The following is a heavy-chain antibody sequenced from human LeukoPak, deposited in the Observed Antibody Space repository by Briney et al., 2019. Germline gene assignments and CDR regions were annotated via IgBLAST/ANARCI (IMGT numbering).Heavy chain of an antibody. V-gene: IGHV1-18*01. CDR1: GYTFTSYG. D-gene: IGHD2-21*02. CDR2: ISAYNGNT. CDR3: ARGPATYCGGDCYSCYFDY. J-gene: IGHJ4*02. Sequence: ASVKVSCKASGYTFTSYGISWVRQAPGQGLEWMGWISAYNGNTNYAQKLQGRVTMTTDTPTSTAYMELSSLRSEDTAVYYCARGPATYCGGDCYSCYFDYWGQGTLVTVSS.